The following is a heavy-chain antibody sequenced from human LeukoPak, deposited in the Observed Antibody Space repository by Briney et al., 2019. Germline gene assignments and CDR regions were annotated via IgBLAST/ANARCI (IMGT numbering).Heavy chain of an antibody. J-gene: IGHJ4*02. D-gene: IGHD4-17*01. V-gene: IGHV3-33*01. CDR3: ARDPNYGDYGLDY. CDR1: GFTFSSYG. Sequence: GGSLRLSCAASGFTFSSYGMHWVRQAPGKGLEWVADIWYDGNNKHYAESVKGRFTISRDNSKNTLYLQMSSLRAEDTAVYYCARDPNYGDYGLDYWGQGTLVTVSS. CDR2: IWYDGNNK.